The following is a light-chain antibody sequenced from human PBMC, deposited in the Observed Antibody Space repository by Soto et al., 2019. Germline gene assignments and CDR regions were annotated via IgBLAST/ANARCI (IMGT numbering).Light chain of an antibody. CDR1: SSDVGGYNY. Sequence: QSELTQPASVSGSPGQSITISCTGTSSDVGGYNYVSWYQQHPGKAPKLMIYDVSNRPSGVSNRFSGSKSGNTASLTISGLQAEDEADYYCSSYTRSSFYVFGTGTKLTVL. CDR2: DVS. V-gene: IGLV2-14*01. CDR3: SSYTRSSFYV. J-gene: IGLJ1*01.